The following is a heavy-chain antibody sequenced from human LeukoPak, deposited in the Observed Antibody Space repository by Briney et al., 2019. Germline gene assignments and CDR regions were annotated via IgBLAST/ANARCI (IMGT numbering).Heavy chain of an antibody. CDR1: GFTVNSNY. Sequence: GGSLRLSCAASGFTVNSNYMSLVRQAPGKGLEWVAVIYSGGNTYYADSVKGRFTISRDNSKNTLYLQMNSLRAEDTAMYYCARDLPFGYWGQGTLVTVSS. J-gene: IGHJ4*02. V-gene: IGHV3-66*01. CDR2: IYSGGNT. CDR3: ARDLPFGY.